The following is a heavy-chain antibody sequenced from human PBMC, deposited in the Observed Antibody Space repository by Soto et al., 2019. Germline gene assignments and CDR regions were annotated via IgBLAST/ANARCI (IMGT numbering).Heavy chain of an antibody. CDR2: IKHSGSS. CDR3: SRCWSSDCQVALYS. D-gene: IGHD6-19*01. CDR1: AGSFSHYY. J-gene: IGHJ3*01. V-gene: IGHV4-34*01. Sequence: SETLSLTCAVYAGSFSHYYWNWMRQCPGKGLEWSGKIKHSGSSNYTPSLRSRVSISVDMSKNQFSLRLTSVTAADTAVYYCSRCWSSDCQVALYSWGQGTMVTV.